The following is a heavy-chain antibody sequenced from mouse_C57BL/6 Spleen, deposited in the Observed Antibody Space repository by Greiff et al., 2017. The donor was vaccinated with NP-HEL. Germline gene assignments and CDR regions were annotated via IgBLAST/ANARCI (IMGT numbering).Heavy chain of an antibody. Sequence: VQLQQSGAELVMPGASVKLSCKASGYTFTSYWMHWVKQRPGQGLEWIGEIDPSDSYTNYNQKFKGKSTLTVDKSSSTAYMQLSSLTSEDSAVYYCARYDYDVDFDVWGTGTTVTVSS. CDR2: IDPSDSYT. V-gene: IGHV1-69*01. CDR1: GYTFTSYW. CDR3: ARYDYDVDFDV. J-gene: IGHJ1*03. D-gene: IGHD2-4*01.